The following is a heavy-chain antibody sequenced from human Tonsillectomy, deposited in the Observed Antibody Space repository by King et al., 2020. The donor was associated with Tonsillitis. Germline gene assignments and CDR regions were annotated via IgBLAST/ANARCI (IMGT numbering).Heavy chain of an antibody. Sequence: VQLQESGPGLVKPSGTLSLTCAVSGCSISNSNWWSWGRQPPGKGLEWIGGIYPTGRTNYNPSLKSRVARSVDNSKNPFSLELTSVTAADTAVYYCARSPNYYDSSGYSWAFDMWGQGTMVTVSS. V-gene: IGHV4-4*02. CDR2: IYPTGRT. J-gene: IGHJ3*02. D-gene: IGHD3-22*01. CDR3: ARSPNYYDSSGYSWAFDM. CDR1: GCSISNSNW.